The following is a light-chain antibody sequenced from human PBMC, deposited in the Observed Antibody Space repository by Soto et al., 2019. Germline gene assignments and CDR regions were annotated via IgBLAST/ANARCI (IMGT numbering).Light chain of an antibody. CDR3: AAWDDTVRSYV. Sequence: QSVLTQPPSVSGTPGQRVTISCSGGISNIGTNYVHWFQQLPGTAPKVLSNRDNQRPSGVPDRFSGSKSGTSASLAISGLQSEDEAEYYCAAWDDTVRSYVFGTGTKLTVL. CDR2: RDN. V-gene: IGLV1-47*01. J-gene: IGLJ1*01. CDR1: ISNIGTNY.